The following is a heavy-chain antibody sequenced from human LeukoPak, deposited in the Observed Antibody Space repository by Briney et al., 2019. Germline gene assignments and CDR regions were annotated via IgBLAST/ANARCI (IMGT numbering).Heavy chain of an antibody. CDR1: GFTFSSYS. J-gene: IGHJ4*02. CDR2: ISSSSSTI. D-gene: IGHD2-21*01. CDR3: ARSSPLRWFDY. Sequence: GGSLRLSCAASGFTFSSYSMNWVRQAPGKGLGWVSYISSSSSTIYYADSVKGRFTISRDNAKNSLYLQMNSLRAEDTAVYYCARSSPLRWFDYWGQGTLVTVSS. V-gene: IGHV3-48*01.